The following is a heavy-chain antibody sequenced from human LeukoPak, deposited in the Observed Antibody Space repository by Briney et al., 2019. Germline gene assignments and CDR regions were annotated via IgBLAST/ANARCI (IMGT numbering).Heavy chain of an antibody. CDR3: ARGSRRAAAGRLRDNWFDP. Sequence: SETLSLTCAVYGGSFSGYYWSWIRQPPGKGLEWIGEINHSGSTNYNPSLKSRVTIPVDTSKNQFSLKLSSVTAADTAVYYCARGSRRAAAGRLRDNWFDPWGQGTLVTVSS. D-gene: IGHD6-13*01. V-gene: IGHV4-34*01. J-gene: IGHJ5*02. CDR2: INHSGST. CDR1: GGSFSGYY.